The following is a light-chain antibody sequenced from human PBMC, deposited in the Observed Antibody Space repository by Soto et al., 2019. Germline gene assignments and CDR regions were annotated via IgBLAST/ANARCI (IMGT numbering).Light chain of an antibody. V-gene: IGKV3-20*01. CDR3: QHYGSSRT. J-gene: IGKJ1*01. Sequence: DIVVTQSPATLSVSPGARATLSCRASQSVSRNFLVWYQQKPGQAPRLLIYGASSRATGIPDRFSGSGSGTDFTLSISRLEPEDFAVYYCQHYGSSRTFGQGTKVDI. CDR1: QSVSRNF. CDR2: GAS.